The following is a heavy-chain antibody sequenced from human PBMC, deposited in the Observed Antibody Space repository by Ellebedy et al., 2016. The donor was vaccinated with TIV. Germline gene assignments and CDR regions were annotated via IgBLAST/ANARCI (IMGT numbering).Heavy chain of an antibody. CDR3: ARLPRSAAALSYWYFDL. J-gene: IGHJ2*01. V-gene: IGHV3-7*03. CDR1: GFTFSSYW. Sequence: PGGSLRLSCAASGFTFSSYWMSWVRQAPGKGLEWVANIKQDGSEKYYVDSVKGRFTISRDNAKNSLYLQMNSLRAEDTAVYYCARLPRSAAALSYWYFDLWGRGTLVTVSS. CDR2: IKQDGSEK. D-gene: IGHD2-15*01.